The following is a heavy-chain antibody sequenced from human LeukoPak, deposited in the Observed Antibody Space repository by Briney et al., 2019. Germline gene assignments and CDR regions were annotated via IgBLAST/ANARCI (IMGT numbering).Heavy chain of an antibody. CDR2: IIPIFGTA. V-gene: IGHV1-69*13. CDR1: GGAFSSYA. D-gene: IGHD6-13*01. Sequence: SVKVSCKASGGAFSSYAISWVRQAPGQGLEWMGGIIPIFGTANYAQKFQGRVTITADESTSTAYMELSSLRSEDTAVYYCARVTLGYSRSGDNYYYYGMDVWGQGTTVSVSS. J-gene: IGHJ6*02. CDR3: ARVTLGYSRSGDNYYYYGMDV.